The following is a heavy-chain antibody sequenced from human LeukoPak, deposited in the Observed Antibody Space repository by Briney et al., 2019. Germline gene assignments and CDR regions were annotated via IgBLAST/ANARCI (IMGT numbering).Heavy chain of an antibody. V-gene: IGHV4-38-2*02. CDR3: ARVNKPAAGPVDY. CDR2: IHHSGST. Sequence: PSETLSLTCSVSGYSLNSGPYWGWIRQPPGKGLEWIGSIHHSGSTYYNPSLRSRVTISVDTSKKQFSLKLSSVTAADTAVYYCARVNKPAAGPVDYWGQGTLVTVSS. J-gene: IGHJ4*02. CDR1: GYSLNSGPY. D-gene: IGHD6-25*01.